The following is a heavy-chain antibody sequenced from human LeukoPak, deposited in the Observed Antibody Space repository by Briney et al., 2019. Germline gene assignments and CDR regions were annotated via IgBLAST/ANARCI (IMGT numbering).Heavy chain of an antibody. Sequence: GGSLRLSCAASGFTFDEYAMHWVRQAPGKCLEWVSGISWNSGSIGYADSVKGRFTISRDNAKNSLYLQMNSLRAEDMALYYCAKDLDIVATGAFDYWGQGTLVTVSS. D-gene: IGHD5-12*01. J-gene: IGHJ4*02. V-gene: IGHV3-9*03. CDR1: GFTFDEYA. CDR3: AKDLDIVATGAFDY. CDR2: ISWNSGSI.